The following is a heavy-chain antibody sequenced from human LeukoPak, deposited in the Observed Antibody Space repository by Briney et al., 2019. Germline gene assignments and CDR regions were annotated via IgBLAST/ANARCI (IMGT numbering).Heavy chain of an antibody. J-gene: IGHJ3*02. CDR2: ISGVGGST. D-gene: IGHD6-19*01. Sequence: PGGTLRLSCAASGFTFDDYAMHWVGQAPGKGLEWVSLISGVGGSTYYADSVKGRFTISRDNSKNSLYLQMNSLRTEDTALYYCAKDVAVAGTGAFDIWGQGTMVTVSS. CDR3: AKDVAVAGTGAFDI. V-gene: IGHV3-43*02. CDR1: GFTFDDYA.